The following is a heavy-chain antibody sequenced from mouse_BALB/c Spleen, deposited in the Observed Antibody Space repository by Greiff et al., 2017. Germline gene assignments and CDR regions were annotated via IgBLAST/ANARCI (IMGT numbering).Heavy chain of an antibody. D-gene: IGHD2-3*01. Sequence: EVQLQQSGAELVRPGALVKLSCKASGFNIKDYYMHWVKQRPEQGLEWIGWIDPENGNTIYDPKFQGKASITADTSSNTAYLQLSSLTSEDTAVYYCALIYDGSWFAYWGQGTLVTVSA. V-gene: IGHV14-1*02. CDR3: ALIYDGSWFAY. CDR2: IDPENGNT. CDR1: GFNIKDYY. J-gene: IGHJ3*01.